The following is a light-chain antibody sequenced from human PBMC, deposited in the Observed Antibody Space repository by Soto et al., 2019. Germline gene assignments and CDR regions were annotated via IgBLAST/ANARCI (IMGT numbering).Light chain of an antibody. CDR1: SSDVGGYNY. Sequence: QSALTQPASVSGSTGQSITISCTGTSSDVGGYNYVSWYQQHPGKAPKIMIYEVSNRPSGVSNRCSGSKSGNTASLTISGLQAEDEADYYCSSYTSSSIDYVFGTGTKVTVL. CDR3: SSYTSSSIDYV. CDR2: EVS. J-gene: IGLJ1*01. V-gene: IGLV2-14*01.